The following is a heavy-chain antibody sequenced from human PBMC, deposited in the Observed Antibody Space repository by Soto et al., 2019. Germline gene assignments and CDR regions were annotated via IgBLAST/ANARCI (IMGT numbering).Heavy chain of an antibody. CDR2: INAGNGNT. J-gene: IGHJ5*02. Sequence: ASVKVSCKASGYTFTSYSMHWVRQAPGQRLEWMGWINAGNGNTKYSQKFQGRVTITRDTSASTAYMELSSLRSEDTAVYYCASAPGGTVLLAAWGQGTLVTVSS. D-gene: IGHD2-15*01. CDR1: GYTFTSYS. V-gene: IGHV1-3*01. CDR3: ASAPGGTVLLAA.